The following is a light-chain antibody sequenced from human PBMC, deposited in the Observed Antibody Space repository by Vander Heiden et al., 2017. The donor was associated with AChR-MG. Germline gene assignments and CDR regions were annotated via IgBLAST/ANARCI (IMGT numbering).Light chain of an antibody. V-gene: IGLV1-44*01. CDR1: SSNIGSNT. Sequence: QSVLTQPPSASGTPGPRVTISCSGSSSNIGSNTVNWYQQHPGTAPKLLIYSNNQRPSGVPDRFSGSKSGTSASLAISGLQSEDEADYYCAAWDDSLNGLVVFGGGTKLTVL. CDR3: AAWDDSLNGLVV. J-gene: IGLJ2*01. CDR2: SNN.